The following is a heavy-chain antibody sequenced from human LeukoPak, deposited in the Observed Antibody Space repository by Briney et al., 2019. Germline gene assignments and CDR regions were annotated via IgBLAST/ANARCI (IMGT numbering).Heavy chain of an antibody. V-gene: IGHV4-30-4*08. CDR1: GGSISSGDYY. D-gene: IGHD1-26*01. CDR3: ARVIQPREGGFDY. CDR2: IYYSGST. J-gene: IGHJ4*02. Sequence: SQTLSLTCTVSGGSISSGDYYWSWIRQPPGKGLERIGYIYYSGSTYYNPSLKSRVTISVDTSKNQFSLKLSSVTAADTAVYYCARVIQPREGGFDYWGQGTLVTVSS.